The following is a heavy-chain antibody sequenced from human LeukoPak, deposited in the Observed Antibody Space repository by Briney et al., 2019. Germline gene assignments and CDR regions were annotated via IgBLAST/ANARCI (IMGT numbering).Heavy chain of an antibody. CDR2: MRRDGNEI. D-gene: IGHD3-22*01. CDR3: ARRINYYDSSGYYYVRYFDS. CDR1: GFTFSTYW. J-gene: IGHJ4*02. Sequence: PGGSLRLSCSASGFTFSTYWMSWVRQAPGKGLEWVANMRRDGNEIYYLDSVRGRFTISRDNAKNTLYLQMNSLGAEDTAVYYCARRINYYDSSGYYYVRYFDSWGQGTLVAVSS. V-gene: IGHV3-7*01.